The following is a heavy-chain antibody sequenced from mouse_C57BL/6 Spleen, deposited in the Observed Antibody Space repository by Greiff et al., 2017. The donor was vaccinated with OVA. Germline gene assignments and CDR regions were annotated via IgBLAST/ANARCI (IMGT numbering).Heavy chain of an antibody. CDR3: ARPITTVDAMDY. J-gene: IGHJ4*01. CDR2: IYPGDGDT. D-gene: IGHD1-1*01. Sequence: VQGVESGPELVKPGASVKISCKASGYAFSSSWMNWVKQRPGKGLEWIGRIYPGDGDTNYNGKFKGKATLTADKSSSTAYMQLSSLTSEDSAVYFCARPITTVDAMDYWGQGTSVTVSS. V-gene: IGHV1-82*01. CDR1: GYAFSSSW.